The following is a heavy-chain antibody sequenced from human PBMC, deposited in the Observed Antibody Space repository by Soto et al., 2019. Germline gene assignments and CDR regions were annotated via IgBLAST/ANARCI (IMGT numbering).Heavy chain of an antibody. Sequence: GGSLRLSCAASGFTFSSYAMSWVRQAPGKGLEWVSAISGSGGSTYYADSVKGRFTISRDNSKNTLYLQMNSLRAEDTAVYYCAKDIVATQYYYGMDVWGQGTTVTVSS. CDR3: AKDIVATQYYYGMDV. V-gene: IGHV3-23*01. J-gene: IGHJ6*02. CDR2: ISGSGGST. CDR1: GFTFSSYA. D-gene: IGHD5-12*01.